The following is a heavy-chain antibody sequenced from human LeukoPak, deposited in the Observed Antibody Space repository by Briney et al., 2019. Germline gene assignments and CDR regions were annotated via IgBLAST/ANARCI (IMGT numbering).Heavy chain of an antibody. CDR3: AREVLDIVEPGTNTIDY. CDR1: GFTFSSYS. Sequence: GGSLRLSCAASGFTFSSYSMNWVRQAPGKGLEWVSSISSSSSYIYYADSVKGRFTVSRDNAKNLLFLQMNSLSVEDTALYFCAREVLDIVEPGTNTIDYWGQGTRVTVSS. CDR2: ISSSSSYI. V-gene: IGHV3-21*01. D-gene: IGHD2-8*01. J-gene: IGHJ4*02.